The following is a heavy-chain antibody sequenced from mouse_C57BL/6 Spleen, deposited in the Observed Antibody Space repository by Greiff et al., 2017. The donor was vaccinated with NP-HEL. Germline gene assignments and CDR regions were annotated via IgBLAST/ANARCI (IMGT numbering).Heavy chain of an antibody. V-gene: IGHV1-64*01. J-gene: IGHJ2*01. Sequence: QVQLQQSGAELVKPGASVKLSCKASGYTFTSYWMHWVKQRPGQGLEWIGMIHPNSGSTNYNEKFKSKATLTVDKSSSTAYMQLSSLTSEDSAVYYCAREGITTVVSYWGQGTTLTVSS. D-gene: IGHD1-1*01. CDR1: GYTFTSYW. CDR3: AREGITTVVSY. CDR2: IHPNSGST.